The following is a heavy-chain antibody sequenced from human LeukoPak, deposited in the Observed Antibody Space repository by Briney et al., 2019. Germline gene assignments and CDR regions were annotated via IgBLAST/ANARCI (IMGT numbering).Heavy chain of an antibody. CDR2: ISGSGGST. Sequence: PGETLRLSCAASGFTFSSYGMSWVRQAPGKGLEWVSAISGSGGSTYYADSVKGRFTISRDNSKNTLYLQMNSLRAEDTAVYYCAKARGAYCGGDCYLDYWGQGTLVTVSS. V-gene: IGHV3-23*01. CDR1: GFTFSSYG. CDR3: AKARGAYCGGDCYLDY. D-gene: IGHD2-21*02. J-gene: IGHJ4*02.